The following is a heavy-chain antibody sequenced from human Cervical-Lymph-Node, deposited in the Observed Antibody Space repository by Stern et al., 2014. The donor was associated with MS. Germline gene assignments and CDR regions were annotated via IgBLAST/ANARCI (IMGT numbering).Heavy chain of an antibody. CDR1: GYKFSIYW. V-gene: IGHV5-51*01. CDR3: ARQTTAWASDV. Sequence: VQLMQSGAELIRPGESLKISCKGSGYKFSIYWIAWVRQMPGKGLEWMGIIYHVDSETRDSPSSQGKATRSADKSTSTAYLQWSSLNASDTAMYFCARQTTAWASDVWGQGTLVTVSS. D-gene: IGHD1-14*01. J-gene: IGHJ4*02. CDR2: IYHVDSET.